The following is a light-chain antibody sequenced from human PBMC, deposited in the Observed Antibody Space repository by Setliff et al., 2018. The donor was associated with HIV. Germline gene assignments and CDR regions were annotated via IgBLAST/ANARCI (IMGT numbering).Light chain of an antibody. J-gene: IGLJ1*01. Sequence: QPVLTQSPSASASLGASVKLTCTLSRGHSSYAIAWHQQQPEKGPRYLMKLNSDGSHSKGDGIPDRFSGSSSGAERYLTISSLQSDDEADYYCQTWDTGIVVFGTGTKVTVL. CDR3: QTWDTGIVV. CDR1: RGHSSYA. CDR2: LNSDGSH. V-gene: IGLV4-69*01.